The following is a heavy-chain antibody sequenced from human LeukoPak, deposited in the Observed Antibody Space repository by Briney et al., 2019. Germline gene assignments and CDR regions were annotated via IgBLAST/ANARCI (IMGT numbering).Heavy chain of an antibody. CDR1: GYTFTGYY. CDR3: ARNAPNFWSGYYTPDYYYYMDV. V-gene: IGHV1-2*02. Sequence: ASVKVSCKASGYTFTGYYMHWVRQAPGQGLEWMGWINPNSGGTNYAQKFQGRVTMTRDTSISTAYMELSRLRSDDTAVYYCARNAPNFWSGYYTPDYYYYMDVWGKGTTVTVSS. CDR2: INPNSGGT. D-gene: IGHD3-3*01. J-gene: IGHJ6*03.